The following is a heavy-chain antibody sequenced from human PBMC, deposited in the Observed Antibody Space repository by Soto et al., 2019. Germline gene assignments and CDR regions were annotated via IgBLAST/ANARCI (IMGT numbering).Heavy chain of an antibody. CDR2: IYWNDDK. CDR1: GFSLSTSGVG. D-gene: IGHD3-3*01. Sequence: KESGPTLVKPTQTLTLTCTFSGFSLSTSGVGVGWIRQPPGKALEWLALIYWNDDKRYSPSLKSRLTITKDTSKNQVVLTMTNMDPVDTATYYCAHSPITIFGVVISEEYYFDYWGQGTLVTVSS. J-gene: IGHJ4*02. CDR3: AHSPITIFGVVISEEYYFDY. V-gene: IGHV2-5*01.